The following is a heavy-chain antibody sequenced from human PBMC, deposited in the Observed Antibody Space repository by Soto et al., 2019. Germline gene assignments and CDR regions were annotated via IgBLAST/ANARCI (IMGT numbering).Heavy chain of an antibody. J-gene: IGHJ4*02. D-gene: IGHD4-17*01. CDR3: EVTTGY. V-gene: IGHV1-69*06. CDR1: GGTFSSYA. Sequence: GASVKVSCKASGGTFSSYAISWVRQAPGQGLEWMGGIIPIFGTANYAPQFRGRVSMTADTSINTVYLELTTLTYEDTAVYYCEVTTGYWGQGTMVTVSS. CDR2: IIPIFGTA.